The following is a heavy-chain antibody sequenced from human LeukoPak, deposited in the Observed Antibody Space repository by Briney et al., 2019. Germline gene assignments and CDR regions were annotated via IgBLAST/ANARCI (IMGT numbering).Heavy chain of an antibody. J-gene: IGHJ4*02. V-gene: IGHV3-74*01. CDR1: GFTFSSNW. CDR3: VRDLGGRSGH. Sequence: GGSLRLSCAASGFTFSSNWMHWVRQAPGKGLVWVSRFNEDGSTTNYADSVKGRSTIFRDNAENTLYLQMNSLRAEDTAVYYCVRDLGGRSGHWGQGTLVTVSS. D-gene: IGHD1-26*01. CDR2: FNEDGSTT.